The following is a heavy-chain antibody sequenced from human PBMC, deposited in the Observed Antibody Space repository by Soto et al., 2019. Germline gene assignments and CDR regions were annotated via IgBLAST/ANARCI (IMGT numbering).Heavy chain of an antibody. J-gene: IGHJ2*01. CDR1: GFTFSSYS. CDR2: ISSSSSTI. D-gene: IGHD3-10*01. Sequence: PGGSLRLSCAASGFTFSSYSMNWVRQAPGKGLEWVSYISSSSSTIYYADSVKGRFTISRDNAKNSLYLQMNSLRAEDTAVYYCARDSGTNYADVTYFDLWGRGTLVTVSS. CDR3: ARDSGTNYADVTYFDL. V-gene: IGHV3-48*01.